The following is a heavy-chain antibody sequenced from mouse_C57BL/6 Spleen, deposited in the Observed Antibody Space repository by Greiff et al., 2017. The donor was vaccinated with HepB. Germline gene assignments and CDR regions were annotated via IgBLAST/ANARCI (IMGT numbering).Heavy chain of an antibody. J-gene: IGHJ3*01. V-gene: IGHV5-9-1*02. CDR2: ISSGGDYI. Sequence: EVKLVESGEGLVKPGGSLKLSCAASGFTFSSYAMSWVRQTPEKRLEWVAYISSGGDYIYYADTVKGRFTISRDNARNTLYLQMSSLKSEDTAMYYCTRSYDYDKNSWFAYWGQGTLVTVSA. CDR3: TRSYDYDKNSWFAY. CDR1: GFTFSSYA. D-gene: IGHD2-4*01.